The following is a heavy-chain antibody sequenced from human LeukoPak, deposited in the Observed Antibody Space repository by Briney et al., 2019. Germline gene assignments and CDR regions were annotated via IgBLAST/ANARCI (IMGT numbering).Heavy chain of an antibody. V-gene: IGHV3-48*03. CDR3: AREPRITMVRGVNSFAS. CDR2: ISSSGSTI. Sequence: GGSLRLSCAASAFTFSSYEMNWVRQAPGKGLEWVSCISSSGSTICYADSVKGRFTISRDNAKNSLYLQMNSLRAEDTAVYYCAREPRITMVRGVNSFASWGQGTLVTVSS. CDR1: AFTFSSYE. D-gene: IGHD3-10*01. J-gene: IGHJ4*02.